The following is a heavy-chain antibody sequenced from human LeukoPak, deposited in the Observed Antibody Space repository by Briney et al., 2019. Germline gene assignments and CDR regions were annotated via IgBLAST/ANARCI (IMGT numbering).Heavy chain of an antibody. CDR2: INHSGST. CDR3: ARELPMTTVTYYGMDV. D-gene: IGHD4-17*01. J-gene: IGHJ6*02. Sequence: SETLSLTCAVYGGSFSGYYWSWIRQPPGKGLEWIGEINHSGSTNYNPSLKSRATISVDTSKNQFSLKLSSVTAADTAVYYCARELPMTTVTYYGMDVWGQGTTVTVSS. V-gene: IGHV4-34*01. CDR1: GGSFSGYY.